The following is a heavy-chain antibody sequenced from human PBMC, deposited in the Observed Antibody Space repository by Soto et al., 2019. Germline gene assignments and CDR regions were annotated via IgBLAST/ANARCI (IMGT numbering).Heavy chain of an antibody. D-gene: IGHD1-1*01. V-gene: IGHV3-7*04. CDR3: AGGTGWVHDY. Sequence: EVQLVESGGGRVQPGGSLRLSCAGSGFTFSNYWMNWVRQTPGKGLEWVANIKQDGSAKNYVESVKGRFTISRDNAKNLVYLQTNSLRAEDTAVYYCAGGTGWVHDYWGQGTLVTVSS. CDR2: IKQDGSAK. J-gene: IGHJ4*02. CDR1: GFTFSNYW.